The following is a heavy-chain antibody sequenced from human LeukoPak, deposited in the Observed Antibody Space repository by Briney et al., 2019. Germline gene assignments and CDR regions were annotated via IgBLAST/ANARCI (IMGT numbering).Heavy chain of an antibody. J-gene: IGHJ4*02. Sequence: SETLSLTCTVSGGSISGYYWSWIRQPARKGLELIGRIYSSGTTNYNPSLESRVTMSVDTSKNQFALKLSSVTAADTAVYYCARDWSMITYEYWGRGTLVTVSS. CDR1: GGSISGYY. V-gene: IGHV4-4*07. D-gene: IGHD3-22*01. CDR3: ARDWSMITYEY. CDR2: IYSSGTT.